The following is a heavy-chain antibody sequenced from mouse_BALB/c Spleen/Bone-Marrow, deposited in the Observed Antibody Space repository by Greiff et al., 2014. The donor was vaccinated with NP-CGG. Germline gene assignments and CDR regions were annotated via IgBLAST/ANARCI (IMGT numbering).Heavy chain of an antibody. CDR2: IYPGDGDT. J-gene: IGHJ2*01. Sequence: VMLVESGAELVRPGSSVKISCEASGYAFSSYWMNWVKQRPGQGLEWIGQIYPGDGDTNYNGNFKDKATLTTDKSSTTAYMQLSSLTSEDSAVYFCARGGRLTGYYFDYWGQGTTLTVSS. V-gene: IGHV1-80*01. CDR1: GYAFSSYW. CDR3: ARGGRLTGYYFDY. D-gene: IGHD4-1*01.